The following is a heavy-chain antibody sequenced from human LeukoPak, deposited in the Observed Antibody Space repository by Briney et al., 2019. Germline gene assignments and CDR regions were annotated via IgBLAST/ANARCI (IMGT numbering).Heavy chain of an antibody. CDR3: AKDAPYCSSTSCRYYYYGMDV. V-gene: IGHV3-23*01. CDR1: GFTFSSYA. J-gene: IGHJ6*02. CDR2: ISGSGGST. Sequence: PGGSLRLSCAASGFTFSSYAMSWVRQAPGQGLEWVSAISGSGGSTYYADSVKGRFTISRDNSKNTLYLQMNSLRAEDTAVYYCAKDAPYCSSTSCRYYYYGMDVWGQGTTVTVSS. D-gene: IGHD2-2*01.